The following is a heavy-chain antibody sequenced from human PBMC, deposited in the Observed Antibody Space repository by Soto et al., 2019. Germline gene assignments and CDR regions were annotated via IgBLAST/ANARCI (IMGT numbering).Heavy chain of an antibody. Sequence: QIQLVQSGAEVKKPGASVKVSCKASGYNFFDYGVSWVRQAPGQGLEWMGWVSPKSGNTDYARKVQGRVTMTTDISTSTAYMELRGLISDETGVYYGARGRTVSSIGPLLVWGQGTLVSVSS. CDR1: GYNFFDYG. J-gene: IGHJ1*01. V-gene: IGHV1-18*01. CDR2: VSPKSGNT. D-gene: IGHD1-1*01. CDR3: ARGRTVSSIGPLLV.